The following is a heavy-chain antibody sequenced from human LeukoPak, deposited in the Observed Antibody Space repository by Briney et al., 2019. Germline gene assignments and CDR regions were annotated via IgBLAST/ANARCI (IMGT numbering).Heavy chain of an antibody. V-gene: IGHV4-39*07. Sequence: SETLSLTCTVSGGSISSSSYFWGWIRQPPGKGLEWIGSMYYSGSTYYNPSLKSRVTISVDTSKNQFSLKLSSVTAADTAVYYCARGGGSSWYSPTDYWGQGTLVTVSS. CDR1: GGSISSSSYF. CDR2: MYYSGST. J-gene: IGHJ4*02. CDR3: ARGGGSSWYSPTDY. D-gene: IGHD6-13*01.